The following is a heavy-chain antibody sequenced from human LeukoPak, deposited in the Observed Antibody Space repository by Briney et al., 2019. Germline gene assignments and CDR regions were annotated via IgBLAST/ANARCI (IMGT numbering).Heavy chain of an antibody. V-gene: IGHV3-23*01. CDR1: GFTFSSYA. J-gene: IGHJ3*02. D-gene: IGHD3-10*01. CDR2: ISGSGGST. CDR3: AKISPSTIWFGDQHWGAFDI. Sequence: GGSLRLSCAASGFTFSSYAMSWVRQAPGKGLEWVSAISGSGGSTYYADSVKGRFTISRDNSKNTLYLQMNSLRAEDTAVYYSAKISPSTIWFGDQHWGAFDIWGQGTMVTVSS.